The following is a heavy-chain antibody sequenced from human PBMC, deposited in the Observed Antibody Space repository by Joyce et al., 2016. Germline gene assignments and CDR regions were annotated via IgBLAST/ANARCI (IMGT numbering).Heavy chain of an antibody. CDR2: INPHSGGT. J-gene: IGHJ4*02. D-gene: IGHD6-6*01. CDR1: RYTFIVYY. V-gene: IGHV1-2*02. Sequence: QVQLVQSGTEMKKPGASVKVSCKASRYTFIVYYLHWVRQAPGQGLEWMGGINPHSGGTNYAQKFQGRITMTRDTSISTVYMELSSLRSDDTAIYYCARDSRPIAARTAGALYWGQGTLVTVSS. CDR3: ARDSRPIAARTAGALY.